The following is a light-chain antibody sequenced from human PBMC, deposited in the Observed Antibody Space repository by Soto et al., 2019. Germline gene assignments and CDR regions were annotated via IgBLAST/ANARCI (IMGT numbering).Light chain of an antibody. CDR3: QQYYTTLS. CDR1: QSVLYNSDNKNY. CDR2: WAS. V-gene: IGKV4-1*01. Sequence: DIVMTQSPDSLAVSLGERATINCKSSQSVLYNSDNKNYLAWYQQKPGQPPKLLIYWASTRDSGVPDLVSGSGSGADFTLTISSLQAEDVAFYYCQQYYTTLSFGGGTKVEIK. J-gene: IGKJ4*01.